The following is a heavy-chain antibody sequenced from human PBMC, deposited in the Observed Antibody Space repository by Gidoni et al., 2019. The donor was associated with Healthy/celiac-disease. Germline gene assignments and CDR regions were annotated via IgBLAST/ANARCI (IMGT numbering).Heavy chain of an antibody. V-gene: IGHV4-59*12. CDR2: IYYSGST. CDR3: ARRTPLGWFDP. J-gene: IGHJ5*02. Sequence: QVQLQESGPGLVKPSETLSLTCTVPGGSISRYYWSWIRHPPGKGLEWIVYIYYSGSTNYNPALKSRVTISVDTSKNQFSLKLSSVTAADTAVYCCARRTPLGWFDPWGQGTLVTVSS. CDR1: GGSISRYY.